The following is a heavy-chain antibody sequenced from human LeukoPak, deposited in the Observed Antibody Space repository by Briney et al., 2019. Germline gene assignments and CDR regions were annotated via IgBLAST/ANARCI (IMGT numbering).Heavy chain of an antibody. CDR2: FDPEDGET. V-gene: IGHV1-24*01. Sequence: GASVKVSCKVSGYTLTELSMHWMRQAPGKGLEWMGGFDPEDGETIYAQKFQGRVTMTEDTSTDTAYMELSSLRSEDTAVYYCARGIYYSDSTGYYYFHHWGQGTLVTVSS. J-gene: IGHJ1*01. CDR3: ARGIYYSDSTGYYYFHH. CDR1: GYTLTELS. D-gene: IGHD3-22*01.